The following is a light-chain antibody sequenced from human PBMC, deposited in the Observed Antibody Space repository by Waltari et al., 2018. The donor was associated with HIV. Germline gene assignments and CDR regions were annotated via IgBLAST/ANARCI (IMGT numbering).Light chain of an antibody. Sequence: EILMTQSPATLSLSPGDRAALSCRASQSIDIHLAWFQQKPGQVPRLLTYDTSTRANDIPARFSGSGSGTEFTLTISSLQSEDSAVYYCQQYEKWPVTFGQGTRLEIK. CDR3: QQYEKWPVT. J-gene: IGKJ5*01. CDR1: QSIDIH. CDR2: DTS. V-gene: IGKV3-15*01.